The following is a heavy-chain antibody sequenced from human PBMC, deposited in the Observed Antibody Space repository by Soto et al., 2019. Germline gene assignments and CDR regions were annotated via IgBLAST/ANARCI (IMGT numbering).Heavy chain of an antibody. J-gene: IGHJ4*02. CDR1: GYPLTDYY. V-gene: IGHV1-2*02. D-gene: IGHD6-19*01. CDR3: AKEGDASGWFAY. CDR2: ISPKSGAT. Sequence: QVQLVQSGAEVKKPGASVKVSCKASGYPLTDYYIHWVRQAPGQGPEWLGWISPKSGATKFAQNFQGRVTMTRDTAINTAYMELSGLRSDETAMYYCAKEGDASGWFAYWGQGTRVTVSS.